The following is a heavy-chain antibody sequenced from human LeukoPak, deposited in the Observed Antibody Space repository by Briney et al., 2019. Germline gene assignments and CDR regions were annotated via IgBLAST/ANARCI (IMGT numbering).Heavy chain of an antibody. Sequence: GGSLRLSCAASGFTFTTYWLGWVRQPPGKGLEWVANIKQDGTEKYYVDSVKGRFTISRDNAKNSLYLQMNSLRAEDTAVYYCARVKQRLGRLLGRDTTYYYFYHMDVWGNGTTVTVSS. CDR2: IKQDGTEK. CDR1: GFTFTTYW. V-gene: IGHV3-7*01. D-gene: IGHD6-25*01. J-gene: IGHJ6*03. CDR3: ARVKQRLGRLLGRDTTYYYFYHMDV.